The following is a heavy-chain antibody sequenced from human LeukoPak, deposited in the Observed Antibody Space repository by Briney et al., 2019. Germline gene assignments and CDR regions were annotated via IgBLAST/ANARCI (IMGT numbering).Heavy chain of an antibody. J-gene: IGHJ4*02. CDR1: GFRLSSYD. Sequence: GGSLRLSCAATGFRLSSYDMHWVRQAPGKGLEWVAAISAEGDIQIYLDSVMGRFTISRDNSKSTLYLQMNSLRIEDTGFYYCTRDMIRGVPDYIDYWGQGTLVTVSS. CDR2: ISAEGDIQ. D-gene: IGHD3-10*01. V-gene: IGHV3-30-3*01. CDR3: TRDMIRGVPDYIDY.